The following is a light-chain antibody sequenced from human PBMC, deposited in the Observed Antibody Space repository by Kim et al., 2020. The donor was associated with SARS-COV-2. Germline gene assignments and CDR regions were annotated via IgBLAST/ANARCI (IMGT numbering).Light chain of an antibody. CDR1: SSDVGGFNY. V-gene: IGLV2-14*01. CDR2: DVS. Sequence: QSDLTQPASVSGSPGQSITISCTGTSSDVGGFNYVSWYQQDPGKAPKLIIYDVSKRPSGISDRFSGSKSGNTASLTISGLQAEDEADYYCSSYTAASTFVFGTGTEVTVL. CDR3: SSYTAASTFV. J-gene: IGLJ1*01.